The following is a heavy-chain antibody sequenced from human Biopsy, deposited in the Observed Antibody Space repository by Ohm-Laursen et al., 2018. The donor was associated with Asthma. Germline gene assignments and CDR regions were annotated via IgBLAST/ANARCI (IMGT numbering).Heavy chain of an antibody. V-gene: IGHV3-30*18. Sequence: PLRLSCAASGFMFRSFGMHWVRQASGKGLVWVAVISYDGNHKFYEDSVKGRFTISRDNSKNTLYLQMNSLRTEDTAVYYCAKRQEYSGHDNDYWGQGTLVIVSP. D-gene: IGHD5-12*01. CDR2: ISYDGNHK. J-gene: IGHJ4*02. CDR3: AKRQEYSGHDNDY. CDR1: GFMFRSFG.